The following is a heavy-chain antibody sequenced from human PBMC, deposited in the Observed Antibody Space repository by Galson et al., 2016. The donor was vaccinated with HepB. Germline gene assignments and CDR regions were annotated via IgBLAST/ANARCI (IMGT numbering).Heavy chain of an antibody. CDR2: ISASGGSP. D-gene: IGHD6-13*01. V-gene: IGHV3-23*01. J-gene: IGHJ5*02. CDR3: AKGQASAGTGKWFDP. CDR1: GFSSSNFA. Sequence: SLRLSCAASGFSSSNFAMTWVRQAPGKGPEWVSAISASGGSPYYAESVKGRFPISRDNSKNTVDLQMDSLRAEDTARYFCAKGQASAGTGKWFDPWGQGTLVTVSS.